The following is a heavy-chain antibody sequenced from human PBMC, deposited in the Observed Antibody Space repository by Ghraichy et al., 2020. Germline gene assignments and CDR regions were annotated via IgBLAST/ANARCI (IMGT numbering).Heavy chain of an antibody. Sequence: GGSLRLSCAASGFTFSSYAMSWVRQAPGKGLEWVSAISGSGGSTYYADSVKGRFTISRDNSKNTLYLQMNSLRAEDTAVYYCAKGKLEPSVGDKNYYYYYGMDVWGQGTTVTVSS. V-gene: IGHV3-23*01. CDR3: AKGKLEPSVGDKNYYYYYGMDV. D-gene: IGHD1-1*01. CDR1: GFTFSSYA. J-gene: IGHJ6*02. CDR2: ISGSGGST.